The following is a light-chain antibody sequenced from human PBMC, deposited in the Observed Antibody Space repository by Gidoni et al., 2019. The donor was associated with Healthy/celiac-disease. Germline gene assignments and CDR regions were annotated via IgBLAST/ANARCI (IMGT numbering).Light chain of an antibody. J-gene: IGKJ3*01. CDR3: QQRSNWPRFT. V-gene: IGKV3-11*01. CDR1: QSVSSY. Sequence: EIVLTQSPATLSLSPGERATLSCRASQSVSSYLAWYQQKPGQAPRLLIYDASNMAPGIPARFSGSGSGTDFTLTISSLEPEDFAVYYCQQRSNWPRFTFGPXTKVDIK. CDR2: DAS.